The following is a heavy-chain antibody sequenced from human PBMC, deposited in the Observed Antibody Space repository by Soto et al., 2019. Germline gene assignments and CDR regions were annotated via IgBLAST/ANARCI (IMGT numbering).Heavy chain of an antibody. Sequence: EVQLVESGGGLVQPGGSLRLSCAGSGFTFSSYWLHWVRQAPGKGLVWVSRINGDGSTTSYADSVKGRFTISRDNAKNTVYLQMNSLRAEDTGVYYCARGGDVWGQGPTVIVSS. V-gene: IGHV3-74*01. CDR2: INGDGSTT. CDR3: ARGGDV. CDR1: GFTFSSYW. J-gene: IGHJ6*02.